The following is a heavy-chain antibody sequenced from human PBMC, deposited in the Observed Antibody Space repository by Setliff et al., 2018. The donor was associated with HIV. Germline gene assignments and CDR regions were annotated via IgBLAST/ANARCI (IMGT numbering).Heavy chain of an antibody. Sequence: GESLTLSCKGSGYSFTSYWIAWLRQMPGKGLECMGIIYPGDSDTRYSPSFQGQVTISGDKSISTAYLQWSSLKSSDTAMYYCARHGQYGSGSYYNRPFDFWGQGTLVTVSS. CDR1: GYSFTSYW. J-gene: IGHJ4*02. CDR2: IYPGDSDT. CDR3: ARHGQYGSGSYYNRPFDF. V-gene: IGHV5-51*01. D-gene: IGHD3-10*01.